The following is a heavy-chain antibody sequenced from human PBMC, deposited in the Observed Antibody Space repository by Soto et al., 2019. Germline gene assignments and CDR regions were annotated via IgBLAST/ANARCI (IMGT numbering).Heavy chain of an antibody. D-gene: IGHD6-6*01. J-gene: IGHJ5*02. CDR2: IAYSGST. CDR1: GGSIGSHY. Sequence: QVQLHESGPGLVKPSETLSLTCTVSGGSIGSHYWNWVRQPPGKGLEWIGHIAYSGSTIYNPSLQSRLTISLDTAKNQFSLRLSSLTAADTAVYYCARRGDTSPSYSPFSWLDPWGQGTLDTVSS. CDR3: ARRGDTSPSYSPFSWLDP. V-gene: IGHV4-59*08.